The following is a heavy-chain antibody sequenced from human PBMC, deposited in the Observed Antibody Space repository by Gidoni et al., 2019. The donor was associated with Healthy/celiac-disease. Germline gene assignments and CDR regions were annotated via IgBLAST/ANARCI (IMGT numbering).Heavy chain of an antibody. V-gene: IGHV1-2*02. CDR2: INPNSGGT. CDR3: ARGGGEMATISGAFDI. D-gene: IGHD5-12*01. CDR1: GYTFTGYY. J-gene: IGHJ3*02. Sequence: QVQLVQSGAEVTKPGASVKVSCKASGYTFTGYYMHWVRQAPGQGLEWMGWINPNSGGTNYAQKFQGRVTMTRDTSISTAYMELSRLRSDDTAVYYCARGGGEMATISGAFDIWGQGTMVTVSS.